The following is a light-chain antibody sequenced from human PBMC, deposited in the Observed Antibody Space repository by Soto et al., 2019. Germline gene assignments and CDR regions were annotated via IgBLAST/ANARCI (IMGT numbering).Light chain of an antibody. Sequence: DIQMTQFPSSLSASLGDRVTITCRASQNIDNYLNWYQHKPGKAPKLLIYATSTLQSGVRARFSGSGSGTEFTLTISSLQAEDFATSFCQESYSTPAVSFGGGTKVEIK. V-gene: IGKV1-39*01. CDR3: QESYSTPAVS. J-gene: IGKJ4*01. CDR1: QNIDNY. CDR2: ATS.